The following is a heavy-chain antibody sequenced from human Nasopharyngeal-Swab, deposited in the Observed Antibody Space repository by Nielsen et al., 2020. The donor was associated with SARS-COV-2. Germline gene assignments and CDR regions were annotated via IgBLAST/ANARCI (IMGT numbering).Heavy chain of an antibody. J-gene: IGHJ6*02. Sequence: WSRQPPCTALEWLALIDWDDDKYYSTSLKTRLTISNDNSKNQVVLTMTNMDPVDTDTYYCARIERHQLLSGHYYYGMDVWGQGTTVTVSS. CDR3: ARIERHQLLSGHYYYGMDV. V-gene: IGHV2-70*01. CDR2: IDWDDDK. D-gene: IGHD2-2*01.